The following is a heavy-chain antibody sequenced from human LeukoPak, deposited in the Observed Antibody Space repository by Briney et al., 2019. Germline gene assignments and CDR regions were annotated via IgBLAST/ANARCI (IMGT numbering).Heavy chain of an antibody. CDR1: GGSISSYY. J-gene: IGHJ5*02. V-gene: IGHV4-59*01. Sequence: SETLSLTCTVSGGSISSYYWNWIRQPPGRGLEWIGHIHSSGETNYNPSLKSRVTISLDSAKNQFSLRLISVSAADTAVYYCARRVEMSSASATSNTWLDPWGQGTLVSVSP. CDR2: IHSSGET. CDR3: ARRVEMSSASATSNTWLDP. D-gene: IGHD3-10*01.